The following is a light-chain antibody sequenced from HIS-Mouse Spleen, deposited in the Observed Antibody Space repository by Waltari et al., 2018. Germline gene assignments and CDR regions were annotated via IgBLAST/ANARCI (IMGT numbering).Light chain of an antibody. CDR3: YSTDSSGNHRV. CDR2: EDS. CDR1: ALPKKY. J-gene: IGLJ2*01. V-gene: IGLV3-10*01. Sequence: SYELTQPPSVSVSPGQTARITCSGDALPKKYAYWYQQKSGQAPVLVIYEDSKRTPGLPERFSGSSSGTMATLTISGAQVEDEADYYWYSTDSSGNHRVFGGGTKLTVL.